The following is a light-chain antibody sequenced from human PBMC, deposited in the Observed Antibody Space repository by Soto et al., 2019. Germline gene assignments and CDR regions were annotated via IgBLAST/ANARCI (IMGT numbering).Light chain of an antibody. V-gene: IGLV2-11*01. CDR1: SSDVGGYNY. CDR2: DVN. CDR3: SSYTSSSTLLYV. J-gene: IGLJ1*01. Sequence: QSALTQPHSGSGSPGQSVAISCSGTSSDVGGYNYVSWYQQHPGKAPKLIIFDVNKRPSGVPDRFSGSKSGNTASLTISGLQAEDEADYYCSSYTSSSTLLYVFGTGTKVTVL.